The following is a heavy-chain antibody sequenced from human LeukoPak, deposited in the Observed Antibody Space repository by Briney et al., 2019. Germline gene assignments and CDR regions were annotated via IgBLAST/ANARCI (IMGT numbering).Heavy chain of an antibody. J-gene: IGHJ4*02. Sequence: GGSLRLSCAASGFTFSVYSMTWVRQAPGKGLEWISHISAASHGIYYADSVKGRFTISRDNSKNTLYLQMNSLRAEDTAVYYCAKVASSGYYFNYWGQGTLVTVSS. CDR1: GFTFSVYS. V-gene: IGHV3-48*01. D-gene: IGHD3-3*01. CDR3: AKVASSGYYFNY. CDR2: ISAASHGI.